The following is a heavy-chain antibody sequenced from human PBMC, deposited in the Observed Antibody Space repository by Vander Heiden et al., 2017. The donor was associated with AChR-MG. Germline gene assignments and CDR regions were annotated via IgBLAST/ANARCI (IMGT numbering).Heavy chain of an antibody. CDR2: INPSGGST. J-gene: IGHJ3*02. CDR1: GYTFTSYY. CDR3: ASQSGGTYYDSSGYYSGGLWRFFDI. Sequence: QVQLVQSGAEVKKPGASVKVSCKASGYTFTSYYMHWVRQAPGQGLEWMGIINPSGGSTSYAQKFQGRVTMTRDTSTSTVYMELSSLRSEDTAVYYCASQSGGTYYDSSGYYSGGLWRFFDIWGQGTMVTVSS. D-gene: IGHD3-22*01. V-gene: IGHV1-46*01.